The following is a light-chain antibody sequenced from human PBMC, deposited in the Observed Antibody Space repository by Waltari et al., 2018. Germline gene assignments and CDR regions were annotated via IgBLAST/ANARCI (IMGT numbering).Light chain of an antibody. CDR1: QSVSSN. V-gene: IGKV3-20*01. J-gene: IGKJ4*01. CDR2: GAS. CDR3: QKYSSSPLT. Sequence: LTQSPATLSLSPGERATFSCRASQSVSSNLAWHQQKPGQAPRLLIYGASRRATGIPDRFSGSGSGTEFTLTISSLEPEDFAVYYCQKYSSSPLTFGGWTKVEI.